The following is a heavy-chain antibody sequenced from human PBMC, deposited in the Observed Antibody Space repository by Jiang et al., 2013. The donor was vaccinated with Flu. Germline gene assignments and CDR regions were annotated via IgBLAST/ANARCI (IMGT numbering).Heavy chain of an antibody. D-gene: IGHD6-19*01. J-gene: IGHJ4*02. CDR3: ARVWLSYFFDH. V-gene: IGHV3-30-3*01. Sequence: GVVQPGRSLRLSCAASGFTFSSYGMHWVRQAPGKGLEWVAYISDDGSEKSHAAVVKGRFTVSRDKSKNILYLQMNSLQREDTAVYYCARVWLSYFFDHWGQGVLVTVSS. CDR1: GFTFSSYG. CDR2: ISDDGSEK.